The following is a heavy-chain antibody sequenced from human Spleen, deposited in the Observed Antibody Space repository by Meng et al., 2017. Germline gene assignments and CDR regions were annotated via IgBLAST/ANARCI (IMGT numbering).Heavy chain of an antibody. Sequence: VELVGYGAGWVQPGRSLRISCAASGLTFSNSAMNWVRQDPGKGLQWVSVISSDGSNKYYSDSVKGRFTISRDNSKNTLYLQMNSLRAEDTAVYYCARGVLWFGEFTRFDPWGQGTLVTVSS. CDR2: ISSDGSNK. V-gene: IGHV3-30*04. CDR3: ARGVLWFGEFTRFDP. CDR1: GLTFSNSA. D-gene: IGHD3-10*01. J-gene: IGHJ5*02.